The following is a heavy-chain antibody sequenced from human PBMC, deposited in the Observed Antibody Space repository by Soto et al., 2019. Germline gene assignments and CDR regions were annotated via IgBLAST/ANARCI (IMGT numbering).Heavy chain of an antibody. J-gene: IGHJ6*03. V-gene: IGHV3-23*01. CDR3: AKGGYSSSTNYYYYMDV. Sequence: GGSLRLSCAASGFTFSSYAMSWVRQAPGKGLEWVSVISGSDGSTYYADSVKGRFTISRDNSKNTLYLQMNSLRAEDTAVYYYAKGGYSSSTNYYYYMDVWGKGTTVTVSS. CDR1: GFTFSSYA. D-gene: IGHD6-13*01. CDR2: ISGSDGST.